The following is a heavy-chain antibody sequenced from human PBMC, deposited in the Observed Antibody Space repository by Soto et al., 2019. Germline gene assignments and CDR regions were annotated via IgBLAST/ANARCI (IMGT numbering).Heavy chain of an antibody. CDR2: FDPEDGET. Sequence: VKVSCKVSGYTLTELSMHWVRQAPGKGLEWMGGFDPEDGETIYAQKFQGRVTMTEDTSTDTAYMELSSLRSEDTAVYYCATGGLVQNAFDIWGQGTMVTVSS. V-gene: IGHV1-24*01. J-gene: IGHJ3*02. D-gene: IGHD3-10*01. CDR1: GYTLTELS. CDR3: ATGGLVQNAFDI.